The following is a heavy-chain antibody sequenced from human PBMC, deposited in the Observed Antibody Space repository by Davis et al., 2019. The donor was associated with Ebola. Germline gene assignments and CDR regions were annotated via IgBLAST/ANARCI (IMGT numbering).Heavy chain of an antibody. CDR3: ARVRNGGWDFDY. V-gene: IGHV1-18*01. CDR2: ISAYTGHT. CDR1: SYTSNSHG. J-gene: IGHJ4*02. Sequence: ASVKASCKASSYTSNSHGIRWVRQAPGPGLEWMAWISAYTGHTNYAQKSQGRLTLTTGTSTSTVYMELRSLTSDDTAEYYCARVRNGGWDFDYWGQGTRVTVSS. D-gene: IGHD6-19*01.